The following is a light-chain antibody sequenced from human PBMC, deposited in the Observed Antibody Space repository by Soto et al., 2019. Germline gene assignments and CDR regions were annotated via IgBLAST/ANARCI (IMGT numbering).Light chain of an antibody. CDR1: TGAVTNGHY. Sequence: QALVTQEPSLYVSPGGIVTLTSGSSTGAVTNGHYPYWFQQKPGQAPRTLIYDTTNRHSWTPARFSGSLLGGKAALTLSGAQPEDEAEYYCLLSFNGPYIFGSGTNVTVL. CDR3: LLSFNGPYI. CDR2: DTT. V-gene: IGLV7-46*01. J-gene: IGLJ1*01.